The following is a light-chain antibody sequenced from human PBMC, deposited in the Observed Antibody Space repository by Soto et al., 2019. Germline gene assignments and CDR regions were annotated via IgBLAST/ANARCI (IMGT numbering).Light chain of an antibody. J-gene: IGKJ2*01. V-gene: IGKV3-15*01. CDR1: QSVNSK. CDR2: IAS. CDR3: LQYNNWPYT. Sequence: EIVMTQSPATLSVSPGERGTLSCRASQSVNSKILGYQQKHGQAPRLLIYIASTRATGVPARFSGSGSGTEFTLTISSLQSEDFAVYYCLQYNNWPYTFGQGTKLEIK.